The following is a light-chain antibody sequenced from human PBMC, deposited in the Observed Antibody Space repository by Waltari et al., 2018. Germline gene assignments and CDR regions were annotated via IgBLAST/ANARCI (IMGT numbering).Light chain of an antibody. CDR1: PSNFGAGSE. CDR3: QSYDSALRNVV. CDR2: DNS. J-gene: IGLJ2*01. Sequence: QSALTQPPSLSGVPGQRVRIPCTGKPSNFGAGSEETWYQQPPGSAPTLLLYDNSNRPSGVPDRFSGSKSGTSASLAITGLQADDEADYYCQSYDSALRNVVFGGGTKLTV. V-gene: IGLV1-40*01.